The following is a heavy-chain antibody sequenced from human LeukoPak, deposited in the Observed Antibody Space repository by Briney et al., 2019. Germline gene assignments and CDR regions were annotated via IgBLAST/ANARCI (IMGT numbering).Heavy chain of an antibody. CDR2: ISGSSAMI. D-gene: IGHD1-1*01. CDR1: GFTFTDYY. V-gene: IGHV3-11*01. J-gene: IGHJ5*02. CDR3: ARENQARTEGSWFDP. Sequence: GGSLRLSCAASGFTFTDYYMSWIRQAPGKGLEWLSYISGSSAMIYYEDSVKGRFTISRDNAKNSLYLQMNSLRVKDTAVYYCARENQARTEGSWFDPWGQGTLVTVSS.